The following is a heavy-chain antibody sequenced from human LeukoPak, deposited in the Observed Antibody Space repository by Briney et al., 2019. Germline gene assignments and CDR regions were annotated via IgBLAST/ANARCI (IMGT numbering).Heavy chain of an antibody. Sequence: GGSLRLSCAASGFTFSSYSMNWVRQAPGKGLEWVSCISSASGYMYYADSVKGRFTISRDNAKNSLYLQMSSLRAEDTAVYYCARGRDSSGYYPDAFDIWGQGTMVTVSS. CDR2: ISSASGYM. J-gene: IGHJ3*02. D-gene: IGHD3-22*01. CDR3: ARGRDSSGYYPDAFDI. V-gene: IGHV3-21*04. CDR1: GFTFSSYS.